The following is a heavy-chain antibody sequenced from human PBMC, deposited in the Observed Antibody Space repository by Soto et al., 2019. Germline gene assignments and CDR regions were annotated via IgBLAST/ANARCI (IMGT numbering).Heavy chain of an antibody. J-gene: IGHJ4*02. D-gene: IGHD5-12*01. CDR1: GGSISSSSYY. V-gene: IGHV4-39*01. CDR2: IYYSGST. CDR3: ASLIWGGSGYTTRSDY. Sequence: QLQLQESGPGLVKPSETLSLTCTVSGGSISSSSYYWGWIRQPPGKGREWIGSIYYSGSTSYNPSIKRRVTIPEDTSKNQFSLKLGSVTAADTAVYYCASLIWGGSGYTTRSDYLGQGTLVTVSS.